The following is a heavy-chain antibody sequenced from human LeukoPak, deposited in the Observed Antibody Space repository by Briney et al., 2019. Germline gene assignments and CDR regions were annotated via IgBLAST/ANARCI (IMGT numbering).Heavy chain of an antibody. J-gene: IGHJ4*02. CDR3: ARPAGIQLWPLDY. CDR2: IYPGDADT. D-gene: IGHD5-18*01. Sequence: GASLQISCEGAGSLFTSYWIGWGRRLPGKGVEGMGIIYPGDADTRYSPSFQGQVTISADKSISTAYLQWSSLKASDTAMCYCARPAGIQLWPLDYWGQGTLVTVSS. CDR1: GSLFTSYW. V-gene: IGHV5-51*01.